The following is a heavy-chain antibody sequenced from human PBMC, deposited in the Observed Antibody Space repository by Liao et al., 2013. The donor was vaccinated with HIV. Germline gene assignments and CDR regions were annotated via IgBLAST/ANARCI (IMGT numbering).Heavy chain of an antibody. CDR3: ARVRNGGDPWFDP. D-gene: IGHD3-10*01. CDR2: INHSGST. V-gene: IGHV4-34*01. J-gene: IGHJ5*02. CDR1: GGSFSGYY. Sequence: QVQLQQWGAGLLKPSETLSLTCAVYGGSFSGYYWSWIRQPPGKGLEWIGEINHSGSTNYNPSLKSRVTISVDASKSQFSLRLNFVTAADTGVYYCARVRNGGDPWFDPWGQGTLVAVSS.